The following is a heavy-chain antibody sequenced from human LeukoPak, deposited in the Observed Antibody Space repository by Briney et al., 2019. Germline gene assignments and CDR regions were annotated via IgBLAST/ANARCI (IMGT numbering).Heavy chain of an antibody. D-gene: IGHD4-17*01. J-gene: IGHJ4*02. CDR2: MNPNSGNT. V-gene: IGHV1-8*01. Sequence: ASVKVSCKASGYTFTSYDINWVRQATGQGVEWMGWMNPNSGNTGYAQKFQGRVTMTRNTSISTAYMELSSLRSEDTAVYYCARASDGDGDYDYWGQGTLVTVSS. CDR1: GYTFTSYD. CDR3: ARASDGDGDYDY.